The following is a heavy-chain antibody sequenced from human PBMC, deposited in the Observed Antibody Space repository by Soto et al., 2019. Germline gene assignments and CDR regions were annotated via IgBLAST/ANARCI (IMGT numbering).Heavy chain of an antibody. D-gene: IGHD4-4*01. CDR3: ATTTPSNQPTGTFDY. CDR2: IYYSGST. J-gene: IGHJ4*02. CDR1: VGSISSGGYY. V-gene: IGHV4-31*03. Sequence: SETLSLTCTVSVGSISSGGYYWSWIRQHPGKGLEWIGYIYYSGSTYYNPSLKSRVTISVDTSKNQFSLTLGSVTAADTAVYYCATTTPSNQPTGTFDYWGQGTLVTVSS.